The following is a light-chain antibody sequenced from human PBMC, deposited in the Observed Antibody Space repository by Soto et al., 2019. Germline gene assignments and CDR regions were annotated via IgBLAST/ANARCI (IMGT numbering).Light chain of an antibody. Sequence: DIQMTQSPSSLSASVGDRVTITCQASQDISNYLNWYQQKPGKAPKLLIYDASNLETGVPSRFSGSGSGTDFTFTISSLQPEDIATYYCQQYDNLLIFTFGPGPKVDIK. CDR3: QQYDNLLIFT. CDR2: DAS. CDR1: QDISNY. V-gene: IGKV1-33*01. J-gene: IGKJ3*01.